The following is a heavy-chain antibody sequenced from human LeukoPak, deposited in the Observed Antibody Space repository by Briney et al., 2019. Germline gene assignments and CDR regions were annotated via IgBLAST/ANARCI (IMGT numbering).Heavy chain of an antibody. CDR1: GGSFSGYY. D-gene: IGHD3-22*01. CDR2: INHSGST. J-gene: IGHJ4*02. CDR3: ARGGGYYFIYFDY. V-gene: IGHV4-34*01. Sequence: SETLSLTCAVYGGSFSGYYWSWIRQPPEKGLEWIGEINHSGSTNYNPSLKSRVTISVDTSKNQFSLKLSSVTAADTAVYYCARGGGYYFIYFDYWGQGTLVTVSS.